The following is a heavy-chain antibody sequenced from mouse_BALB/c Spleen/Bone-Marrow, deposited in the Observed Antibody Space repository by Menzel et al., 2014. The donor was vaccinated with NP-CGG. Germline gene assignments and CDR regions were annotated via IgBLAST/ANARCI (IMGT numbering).Heavy chain of an antibody. J-gene: IGHJ2*01. Sequence: VQLQESGAELVRPGSSVKISCKASGYAFSSYWMNWVKQRPGQGLEWIGQIYPGDGDTNYNGKFKGKATLTADKSSSTAYMQLSSLTSEDSAVYFCARRGYYGSGYYFDYWGQGTTLTVSS. CDR3: ARRGYYGSGYYFDY. D-gene: IGHD1-1*01. V-gene: IGHV1-80*01. CDR1: GYAFSSYW. CDR2: IYPGDGDT.